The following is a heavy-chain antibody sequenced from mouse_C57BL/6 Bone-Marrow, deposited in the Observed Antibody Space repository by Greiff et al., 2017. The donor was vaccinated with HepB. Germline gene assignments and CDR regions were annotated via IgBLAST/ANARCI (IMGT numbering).Heavy chain of an antibody. Sequence: VQLQESGAELARPGASVKLSCKASGYTFTSYGISWVKQRTGQGLEWIGEIYPRSGNTYYNEKFKGKATLTADKSSSTAYMELRSLTSEDSAVYFCAREGYSSSSLDYWGQGTTLTVSA. J-gene: IGHJ2*01. D-gene: IGHD1-1*01. CDR2: IYPRSGNT. CDR3: AREGYSSSSLDY. CDR1: GYTFTSYG. V-gene: IGHV1-81*01.